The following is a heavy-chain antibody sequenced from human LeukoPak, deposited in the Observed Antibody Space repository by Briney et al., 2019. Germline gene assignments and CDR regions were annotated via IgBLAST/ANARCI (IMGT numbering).Heavy chain of an antibody. V-gene: IGHV4-59*01. J-gene: IGHJ4*02. CDR2: IYYSGST. D-gene: IGHD6-13*01. CDR1: GVSISSYY. Sequence: SETLSLTCTVSGVSISSYYWSWIRQPPGKGLEWIGYIYYSGSTNYNPSLKSRVTISVDTSNNQFSLKLSFVTAADTAVYYCARVAAAGYFDYWGQGTLVTVSP. CDR3: ARVAAAGYFDY.